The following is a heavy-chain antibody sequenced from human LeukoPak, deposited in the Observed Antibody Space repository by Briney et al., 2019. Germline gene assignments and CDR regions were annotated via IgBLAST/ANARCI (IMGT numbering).Heavy chain of an antibody. Sequence: GGSLRLSCAPSGFTFRSYWMCWVRPAPGRGLGRVANIMLVGSEKYYVHSVKGRFTISRDNAKNTLYLQMNSLRAENTGVYIFARGGYKTCLDCWGQGTLVTV. J-gene: IGHJ4*02. CDR1: GFTFRSYW. CDR2: IMLVGSEK. D-gene: IGHD5-24*01. V-gene: IGHV3-7*01. CDR3: ARGGYKTCLDC.